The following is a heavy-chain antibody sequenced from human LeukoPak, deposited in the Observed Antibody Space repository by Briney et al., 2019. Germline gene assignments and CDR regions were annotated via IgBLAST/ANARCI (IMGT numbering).Heavy chain of an antibody. CDR3: AKDKGFYMDV. V-gene: IGHV3-23*01. CDR2: ISGSGGST. CDR1: GFPFSSYT. J-gene: IGHJ6*03. Sequence: PLGSLRLSCVASGFPFSSYTMNWVRQAPGKGLEWVSAISGSGGSTYYADSVKGRFTISRDNSKNTLYLQMNGLRAEDTAVYYCAKDKGFYMDVWGKGTTVTVSS.